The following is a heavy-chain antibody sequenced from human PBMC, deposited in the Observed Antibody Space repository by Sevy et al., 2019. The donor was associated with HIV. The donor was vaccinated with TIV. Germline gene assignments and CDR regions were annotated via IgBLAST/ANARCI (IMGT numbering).Heavy chain of an antibody. V-gene: IGHV4-59*01. D-gene: IGHD6-13*01. Sequence: SETLSLTCSVSGGSIKYYYWSWIRQPPGKGLEWIGNIFYSGSANYNPPLKSRVTISLDTSKNQFSLRLNSVTAADTAVYYCASHEDWGSSSWFRFDPWGQGTLVTVSS. CDR2: IFYSGSA. CDR1: GGSIKYYY. CDR3: ASHEDWGSSSWFRFDP. J-gene: IGHJ5*02.